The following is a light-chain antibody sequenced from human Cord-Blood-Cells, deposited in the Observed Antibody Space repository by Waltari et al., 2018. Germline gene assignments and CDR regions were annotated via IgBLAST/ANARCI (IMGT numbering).Light chain of an antibody. V-gene: IGKV4-1*01. CDR1: QSVFYSSNNKNY. CDR3: QKYYSTPRT. J-gene: IGKJ4*01. CDR2: WAS. Sequence: DIVMTQSPDSLAVSLGERATINCKSSQSVFYSSNNKNYLAWYQQKPGQPPKLLIYWASPRESGVPARFSGSGSGTDFTLTISSLQAEDVAVYYCQKYYSTPRTFGGGTKVEIK.